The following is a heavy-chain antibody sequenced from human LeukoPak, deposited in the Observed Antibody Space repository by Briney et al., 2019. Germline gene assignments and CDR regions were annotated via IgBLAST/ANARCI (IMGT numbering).Heavy chain of an antibody. CDR2: IIPILGIA. V-gene: IGHV1-69*04. D-gene: IGHD3-16*02. J-gene: IGHJ4*02. CDR1: GGTFSSYA. CDR3: ARHIMITFGGVIGPFDY. Sequence: SVKVSCKASGGTFSSYAISWVRQAPGQGLEWMGRIIPILGIANYAQKFQGRVTITADKSTSTAYMELSSLRSEDTAVYYCARHIMITFGGVIGPFDYWGQGTLVTVSS.